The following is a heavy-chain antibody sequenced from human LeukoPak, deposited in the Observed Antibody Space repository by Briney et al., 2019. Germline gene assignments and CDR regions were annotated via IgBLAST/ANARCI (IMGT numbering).Heavy chain of an antibody. CDR2: IYHSGST. D-gene: IGHD3-9*01. CDR1: GGSISSSNW. V-gene: IGHV4-4*02. Sequence: TTSETLSLTCAVSGGSISSSNWWSWVRQPPGKGLEWIGEIYHSGSTNYNPSLKSRVTISVDKSKNQFSLKLSSVTAADTAVYYCARGGLGDWLLNPYYYYGMDVWGQGTTVTVSS. J-gene: IGHJ6*02. CDR3: ARGGLGDWLLNPYYYYGMDV.